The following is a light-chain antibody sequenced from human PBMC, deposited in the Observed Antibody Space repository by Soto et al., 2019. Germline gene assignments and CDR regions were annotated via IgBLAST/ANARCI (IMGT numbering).Light chain of an antibody. J-gene: IGKJ3*01. CDR3: QKYNSAPRT. V-gene: IGKV1-27*01. CDR2: AAS. CDR1: QGISNY. Sequence: DIQMTQSPSSLSASVGDRVTITCRASQGISNYLAWYQQKPGKVPKLLIYAASTLQSEVPSRFSGSGSGTDFTLNISGLQPEDVATYYCQKYNSAPRTFGPGTKVDIK.